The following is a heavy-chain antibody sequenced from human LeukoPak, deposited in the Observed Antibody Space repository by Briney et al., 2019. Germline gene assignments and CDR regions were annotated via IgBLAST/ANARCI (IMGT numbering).Heavy chain of an antibody. CDR1: GFSFSSDG. Sequence: PGGTLRLSCSASGFSFSSDGMSWVRQAPGKGLEWVSSISRSGSTKYYADSVKGRFTISRDNAKNSLFPQMNSLRAEDTAVYYCARVLRYCSGGNCYSGGLGYMDVWGKGTTVTISS. J-gene: IGHJ6*03. CDR2: ISRSGSTK. CDR3: ARVLRYCSGGNCYSGGLGYMDV. V-gene: IGHV3-48*04. D-gene: IGHD2-15*01.